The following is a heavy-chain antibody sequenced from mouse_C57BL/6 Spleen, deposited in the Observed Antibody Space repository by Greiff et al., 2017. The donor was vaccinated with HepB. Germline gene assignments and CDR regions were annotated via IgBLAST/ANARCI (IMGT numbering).Heavy chain of an antibody. V-gene: IGHV1-26*01. D-gene: IGHD2-10*02. CDR1: GYTFTDYY. J-gene: IGHJ2*01. CDR3: ARWGYGTSDY. CDR2: INPNNGGT. Sequence: EVQLQQSGPELVKPGASVKISCKASGYTFTDYYMNWVKQSHGKSLEWIGDINPNNGGTSYNQKFKGKATLTVDKSSSTAYMELRSLTSADSAVYYCARWGYGTSDYWGQGTTLTVSS.